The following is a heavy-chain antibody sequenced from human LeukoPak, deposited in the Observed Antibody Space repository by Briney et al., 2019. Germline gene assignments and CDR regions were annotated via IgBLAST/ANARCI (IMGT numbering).Heavy chain of an antibody. CDR2: IYYSGST. J-gene: IGHJ2*01. CDR1: GGSISSYY. V-gene: IGHV4-59*01. Sequence: SETLSLTCTVSGGSISSYYWSWIRQPPGKGLEWIGYIYYSGSTNYNPSLKSRVTISVDTSKNQFSLKLNSVTAADTALYYCTRWAAAGALNVLWYFDLWGRGTLVTVSS. D-gene: IGHD6-13*01. CDR3: TRWAAAGALNVLWYFDL.